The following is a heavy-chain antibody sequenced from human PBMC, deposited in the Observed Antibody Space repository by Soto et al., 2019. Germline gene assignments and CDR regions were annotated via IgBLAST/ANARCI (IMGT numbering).Heavy chain of an antibody. J-gene: IGHJ4*02. V-gene: IGHV1-8*01. CDR3: ARARGGSYWVRHYYFDY. Sequence: ASVKVSCKAPGYTFTSYDINWVRQATGQGLEWMGWMNPNSGNTGYAQKFQGRVTMTRNTSISTAYMELSSLRSEDTAVYYCARARGGSYWVRHYYFDYWGQGTLVTVSS. D-gene: IGHD1-26*01. CDR1: GYTFTSYD. CDR2: MNPNSGNT.